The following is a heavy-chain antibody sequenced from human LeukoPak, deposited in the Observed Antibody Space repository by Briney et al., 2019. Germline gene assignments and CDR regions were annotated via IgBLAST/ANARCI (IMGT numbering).Heavy chain of an antibody. J-gene: IGHJ4*02. CDR2: IRYDGGDK. V-gene: IGHV3-30*02. CDR3: AKALLAVAGPFDS. CDR1: GFTFSHYH. Sequence: GGSLRLSCAASGFTFSHYHMLWVRQAPGKGLEWVAFIRYDGGDKYYADSVKGRFTISRDNSKNTVSLQMNSLRAEDTAMYYYAKALLAVAGPFDSWGQGTLLTVSS. D-gene: IGHD6-19*01.